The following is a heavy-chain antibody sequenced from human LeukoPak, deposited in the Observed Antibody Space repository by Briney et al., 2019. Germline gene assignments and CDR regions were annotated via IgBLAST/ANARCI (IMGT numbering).Heavy chain of an antibody. J-gene: IGHJ4*02. V-gene: IGHV3-15*01. Sequence: GGSLRLSCAASGFTFSNAWMSWVRQAPGKGLEWVGRKSKTDGGTTDYAAPVKGRFTISRDDSKNTLYLQMNSLKTEDTAVYYCTTATMTTGGGFDYWGQGTLVTVSS. D-gene: IGHD4-17*01. CDR2: KSKTDGGTT. CDR3: TTATMTTGGGFDY. CDR1: GFTFSNAW.